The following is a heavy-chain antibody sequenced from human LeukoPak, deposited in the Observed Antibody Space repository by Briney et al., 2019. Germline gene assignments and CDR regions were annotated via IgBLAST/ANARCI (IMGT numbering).Heavy chain of an antibody. D-gene: IGHD5-18*01. Sequence: GGSLRLSCAASGFTFSSYWMSWVRQAPGKGLEWVANIKKDGSEKYYVDSVKGRFTISRDNAKTSLYLQINSLRAEDTAVYYCARHLSGVKGYTYGRGIDYWGQGTLVTVSS. CDR2: IKKDGSEK. CDR3: ARHLSGVKGYTYGRGIDY. J-gene: IGHJ4*02. V-gene: IGHV3-7*01. CDR1: GFTFSSYW.